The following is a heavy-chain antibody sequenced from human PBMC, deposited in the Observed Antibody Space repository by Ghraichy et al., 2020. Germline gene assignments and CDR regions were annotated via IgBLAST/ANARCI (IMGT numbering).Heavy chain of an antibody. D-gene: IGHD2-21*02. CDR1: EFNFKSAW. CDR3: TTGGCFTVGDCYSIDH. V-gene: IGHV3-15*01. Sequence: GGSLRLSCAVSEFNFKSAWMSWVRQAPGKGLEWVGRIKSKSDGETIDYGAPMKGRFTISRDDSKNILYLQINSLKTEDTAVYYCTTGGCFTVGDCYSIDHGGQGTLVTVSS. J-gene: IGHJ4*02. CDR2: IKSKSDGETI.